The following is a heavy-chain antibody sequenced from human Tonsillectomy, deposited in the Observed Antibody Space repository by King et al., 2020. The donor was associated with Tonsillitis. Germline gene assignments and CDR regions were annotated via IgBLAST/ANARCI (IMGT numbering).Heavy chain of an antibody. J-gene: IGHJ2*01. D-gene: IGHD6-13*01. CDR3: ARDISRLRYFDI. CDR2: INHSGST. CDR1: GGSFSGYY. V-gene: IGHV4-34*01. Sequence: VQLQQWGAGLLKPSETLSLTCAVYGGSFSGYYWSWIRQPPGKGLEWIGEINHSGSTNYNPSLKSRVTVSVDTSKNQFSLKLSSVTAADTAVYYCARDISRLRYFDIWGRGTLVTVSS.